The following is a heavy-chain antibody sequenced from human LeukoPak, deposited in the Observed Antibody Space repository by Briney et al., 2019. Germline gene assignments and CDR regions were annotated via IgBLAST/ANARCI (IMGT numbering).Heavy chain of an antibody. CDR1: GFTFSSYA. CDR2: ISSSGGST. CDR3: AKDLSEDQQQSY. J-gene: IGHJ4*02. Sequence: PGGSLRLSCAASGFTFSSYAMSWVRQAPGKGLEWVSAISSSGGSTYYADSVKGRFTISRDNSKNTLYLQMNSLRAEDTAVYYCAKDLSEDQQQSYWGQGTLVTVSS. V-gene: IGHV3-23*01. D-gene: IGHD6-13*01.